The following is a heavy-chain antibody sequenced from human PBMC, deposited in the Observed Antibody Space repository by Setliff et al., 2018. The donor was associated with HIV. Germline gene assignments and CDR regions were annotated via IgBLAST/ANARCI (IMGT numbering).Heavy chain of an antibody. Sequence: SETLSLTCYVTDDPISSYYWSWVRQPAGKGLEWIGRLYVSGDTNYNPSLKSRVTMSLDTSKKHFSLNLKSVTAADTAVYFCARDKGGTYDGMYYYYYMDVWGKGTTVTVSS. CDR2: LYVSGDT. D-gene: IGHD1-26*01. CDR1: DDPISSYY. V-gene: IGHV4-4*07. J-gene: IGHJ6*03. CDR3: ARDKGGTYDGMYYYYYMDV.